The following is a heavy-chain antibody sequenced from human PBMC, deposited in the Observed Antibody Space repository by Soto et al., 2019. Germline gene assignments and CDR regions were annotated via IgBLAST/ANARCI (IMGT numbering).Heavy chain of an antibody. CDR3: AALRNYGDYYDAFDI. J-gene: IGHJ3*02. Sequence: SVKVSCKASGFTFSNSAMQWVRQARGQRLEWIGWIIVGSGNTNYAQKFQERVTITRDMSTSTAYMELSSLRSEDTAVYYCAALRNYGDYYDAFDIWGQGTLVTVSS. V-gene: IGHV1-58*02. CDR2: IIVGSGNT. CDR1: GFTFSNSA. D-gene: IGHD4-17*01.